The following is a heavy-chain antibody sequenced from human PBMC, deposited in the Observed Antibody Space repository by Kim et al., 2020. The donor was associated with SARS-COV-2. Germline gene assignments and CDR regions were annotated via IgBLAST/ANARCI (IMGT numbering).Heavy chain of an antibody. CDR1: GVSISSYY. J-gene: IGHJ4*01. D-gene: IGHD3-9*01. CDR3: SIRVPGGIFSGYHFDY. CDR2: IYYSGST. Sequence: SETLSLTCTVSGVSISSYYFCCFRQPPGKGLQWIGYIYYSGSTNYNPPLKSRVTISVDTTTNKLSPKLLPSTAAATAVIYCSIRVPGGIFSGYHFDY. V-gene: IGHV4-59*08.